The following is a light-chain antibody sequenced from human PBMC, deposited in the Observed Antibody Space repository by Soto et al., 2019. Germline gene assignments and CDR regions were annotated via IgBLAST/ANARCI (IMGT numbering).Light chain of an antibody. CDR2: GAS. V-gene: IGKV3-20*01. CDR3: MQGIQSPLT. J-gene: IGKJ4*01. Sequence: EFVLTQSPGTLSLSPGERVTLSCRASQSVSSSYLAWYQQKPGQAPRLLIYGASSRATGIPDRFSGSGSGTDFTLKIGRVEAEDVGVYYCMQGIQSPLTFGGGTKVDIK. CDR1: QSVSSSY.